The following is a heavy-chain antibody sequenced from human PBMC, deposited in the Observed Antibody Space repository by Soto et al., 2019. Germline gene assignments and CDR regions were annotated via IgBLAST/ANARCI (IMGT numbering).Heavy chain of an antibody. Sequence: SLRLSCAASGFTFSSYAMHWVRQAPGKGLEWVAVISYDGSNKYYADSVKGRFTISRDNSKNTLYLQMNSLRAEDTAVYYCARGSGSYAYYYYYGMDVWGQGTTVTVSS. J-gene: IGHJ6*02. CDR3: ARGSGSYAYYYYYGMDV. D-gene: IGHD3-10*01. CDR2: ISYDGSNK. CDR1: GFTFSSYA. V-gene: IGHV3-30-3*01.